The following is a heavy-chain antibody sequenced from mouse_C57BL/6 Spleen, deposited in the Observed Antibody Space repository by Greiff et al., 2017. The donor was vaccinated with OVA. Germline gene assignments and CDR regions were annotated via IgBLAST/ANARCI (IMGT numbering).Heavy chain of an antibody. CDR2: IYPGSGNT. D-gene: IGHD1-1*01. J-gene: IGHJ1*03. CDR1: GYSFTSYY. CDR3: ARSAITTVVATPYWYFDV. Sequence: VQLQESGPELVKPGASVKISCKASGYSFTSYYIHWVKQRPGQGLEWIGWIYPGSGNTKYNEKFKGKATLTADPSSSTAYMQLSSLTSEDSAVYYCARSAITTVVATPYWYFDVWGTGTTVTVSS. V-gene: IGHV1-66*01.